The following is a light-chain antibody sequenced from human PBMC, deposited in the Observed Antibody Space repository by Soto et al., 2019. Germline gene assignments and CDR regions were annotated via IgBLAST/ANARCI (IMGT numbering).Light chain of an antibody. CDR3: QQHANWPPT. Sequence: EIVLTQSPATLSLSPGERATLSCRASQSVGNNLAWYQQKPGQAPGLLIYEASTRATGIPARFSGSGSGTDFTLTISSLEPEDFAVYYCQQHANWPPTFGGGTKVEIK. CDR2: EAS. CDR1: QSVGNN. J-gene: IGKJ4*01. V-gene: IGKV3-11*01.